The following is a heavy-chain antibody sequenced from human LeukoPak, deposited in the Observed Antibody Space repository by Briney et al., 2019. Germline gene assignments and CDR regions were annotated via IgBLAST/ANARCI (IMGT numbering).Heavy chain of an antibody. D-gene: IGHD3-3*01. V-gene: IGHV5-51*01. CDR3: ARQTWGDDFWSGYYMAGYYYMDV. CDR2: IYPGDSDT. Sequence: GESLKISCKGFGYRFTSKCNGWVRQMPGKGLEGMVIIYPGDSDTRHSPSFQGQVTISADKSISTAYLQWSRLKASDTAMYYCARQTWGDDFWSGYYMAGYYYMDVWGKGTTVTVSS. J-gene: IGHJ6*03. CDR1: GYRFTSKC.